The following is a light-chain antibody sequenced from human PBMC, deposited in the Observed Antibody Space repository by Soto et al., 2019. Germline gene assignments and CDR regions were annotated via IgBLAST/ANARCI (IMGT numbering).Light chain of an antibody. CDR1: QDISKY. Sequence: DIQMTQSPSSLSASVGDRVTITCQASQDISKYLNWYQQRPGKAPNLLIYDASSLEAGVPSRFTGSGSGTDFTFTISSLQPQDIATYYCQQYDNPPVTFGGGTKVEIK. CDR3: QQYDNPPVT. CDR2: DAS. V-gene: IGKV1-33*01. J-gene: IGKJ4*01.